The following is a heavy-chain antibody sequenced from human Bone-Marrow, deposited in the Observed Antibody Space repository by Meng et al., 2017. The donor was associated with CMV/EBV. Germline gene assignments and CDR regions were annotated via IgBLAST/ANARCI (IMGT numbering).Heavy chain of an antibody. D-gene: IGHD2-2*01. Sequence: GSLRLSCTVSGGSISSSSYYWGWIRQPPGKGLEWIGSIYYSGSTYYNPSLKSRVTISVDTSKNQFSLKLSSVTAADTAVYYCARDIVVVPAAFKNWFAPWGPGTLVTGSS. V-gene: IGHV4-39*01. J-gene: IGHJ5*02. CDR3: ARDIVVVPAAFKNWFAP. CDR1: GGSISSSSYY. CDR2: IYYSGST.